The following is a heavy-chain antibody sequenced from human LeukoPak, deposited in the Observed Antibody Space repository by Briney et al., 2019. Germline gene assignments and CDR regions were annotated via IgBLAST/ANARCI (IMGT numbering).Heavy chain of an antibody. J-gene: IGHJ6*02. CDR3: VRDRAVTTPSYGMDV. CDR2: IYSDGST. CDR1: GFTVSSNY. D-gene: IGHD4-17*01. Sequence: GGSLRLSCAASGFTVSSNYMSWVRQAPGKGLEWVSVIYSDGSTYYADSVKGRFTISEDNSKNTAHLQMNSLRPEDTAIYYCVRDRAVTTPSYGMDVWGQGTTVTVSS. V-gene: IGHV3-53*05.